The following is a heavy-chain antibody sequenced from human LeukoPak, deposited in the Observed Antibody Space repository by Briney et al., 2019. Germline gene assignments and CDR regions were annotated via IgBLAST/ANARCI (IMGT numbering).Heavy chain of an antibody. Sequence: GASVKVSCKASGGTFSSYAISWVRQAPGQGLEWMGGIIPIFGTANYAQKFQGRVTITTDESTSTAYMELSSLRSEDTAVYYCARERGYSGYDWADYYYGMDVWGQGTTVTVSS. CDR3: ARERGYSGYDWADYYYGMDV. V-gene: IGHV1-69*05. CDR2: IIPIFGTA. J-gene: IGHJ6*02. D-gene: IGHD5-12*01. CDR1: GGTFSSYA.